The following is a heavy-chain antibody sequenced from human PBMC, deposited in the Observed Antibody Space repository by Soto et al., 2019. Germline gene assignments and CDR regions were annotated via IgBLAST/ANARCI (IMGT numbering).Heavy chain of an antibody. CDR2: IIPILGIA. V-gene: IGHV1-69*02. Sequence: GASVKVSCKASGGTFSSYTISWVRQAPGQGLEWMGRIIPILGIANYAQKFQGRVTITADKSTSTAYMELSSLRSEDTAVYYCARVSPYNWNHFDYWGQGTLVTVSS. CDR1: GGTFSSYT. J-gene: IGHJ4*02. D-gene: IGHD1-20*01. CDR3: ARVSPYNWNHFDY.